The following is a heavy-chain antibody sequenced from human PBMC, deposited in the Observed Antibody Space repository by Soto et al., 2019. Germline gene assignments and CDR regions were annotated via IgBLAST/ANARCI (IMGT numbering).Heavy chain of an antibody. Sequence: GGSLRLSCTASGFSFSSYAMYWFRQPPGKRLEWVAVISKDGMNKNYADSVKGRVTVSRDNANYSLDLQLNSLRGEDTAMYYCARVMYISDYFVKWLELWGQGPLVTLSS. CDR1: GFSFSSYA. D-gene: IGHD6-19*01. CDR3: ARVMYISDYFVKWLEL. V-gene: IGHV3-30*04. J-gene: IGHJ5*02. CDR2: ISKDGMNK.